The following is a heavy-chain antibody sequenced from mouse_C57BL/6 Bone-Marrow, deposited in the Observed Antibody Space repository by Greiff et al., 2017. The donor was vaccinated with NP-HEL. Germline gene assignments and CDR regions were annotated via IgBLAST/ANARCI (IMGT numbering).Heavy chain of an antibody. CDR1: GFNIKDDY. V-gene: IGHV14-4*01. CDR2: IDPENGDT. CDR3: TTFW. Sequence: EVQRVESGAELVRPGASVKLSCTASGFNIKDDYMHWVKQRPEQGLEWIGWIDPENGDTEYASKFQGKATITADTSTHTAYLQLSSLTSEDTAVYYCTTFWWGQGTLVTVSA. J-gene: IGHJ3*02.